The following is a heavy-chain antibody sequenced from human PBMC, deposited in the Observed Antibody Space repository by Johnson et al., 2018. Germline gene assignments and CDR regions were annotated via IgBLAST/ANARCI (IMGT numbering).Heavy chain of an antibody. D-gene: IGHD4-17*01. J-gene: IGHJ1*01. CDR3: ARSQSAYYGDYVGAEYFQH. CDR2: ISSDASNK. V-gene: IGHV3-30*03. Sequence: QVQLVQSGGGVVQXGRSLRLXCAASGFTFSRYGMHWVRQPPGKGLEWVAFISSDASNKYYGAFVKGRFTIFRDNSKNTLYLQMNSLRAEDTAVYYCARSQSAYYGDYVGAEYFQHWGQGTLVTVSS. CDR1: GFTFSRYG.